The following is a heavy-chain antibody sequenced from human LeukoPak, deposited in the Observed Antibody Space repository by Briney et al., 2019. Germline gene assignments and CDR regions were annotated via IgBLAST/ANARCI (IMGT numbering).Heavy chain of an antibody. V-gene: IGHV1-69*13. Sequence: ASVKVSCKASGGIFSSSAISWVRQAPGQGLEWMGGIIPFFATTNYAENFQGRVTITADESTTTVYLELSSLRSEDTAVYYCATVGGYSGYAYYFDYWGQGTLVTVSS. CDR2: IIPFFATT. CDR3: ATVGGYSGYAYYFDY. J-gene: IGHJ4*02. D-gene: IGHD5-12*01. CDR1: GGIFSSSA.